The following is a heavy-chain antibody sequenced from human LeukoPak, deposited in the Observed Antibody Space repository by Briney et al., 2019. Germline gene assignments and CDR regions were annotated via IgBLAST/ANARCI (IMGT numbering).Heavy chain of an antibody. V-gene: IGHV1-69*04. J-gene: IGHJ5*02. Sequence: SVKVSCKASGGTFSSYAISWVRQAPGQGLEWMGRIIPIFGIANYAQKFQSRVTITADKSTSTAYMELSSLRSEDTAVYYCAREAPHYGDLNWFDPWGRGTLVTVSS. CDR2: IIPIFGIA. CDR1: GGTFSSYA. D-gene: IGHD4-17*01. CDR3: AREAPHYGDLNWFDP.